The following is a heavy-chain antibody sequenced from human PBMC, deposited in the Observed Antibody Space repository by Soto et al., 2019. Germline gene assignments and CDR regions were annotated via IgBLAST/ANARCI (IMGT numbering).Heavy chain of an antibody. V-gene: IGHV1-18*01. CDR1: GYTFTNYD. J-gene: IGHJ6*02. D-gene: IGHD3-10*01. CDR2: ISTYTGNT. Sequence: QVHLVQSGAEVKKPGASVKVSCKASGYTFTNYDINWVRQAPGQGLEWMGWISTYTGNTNYAQKLQGRVTMTTDTSTSTAYMELRSLRSDDTAVYYCARGYYYGSGRPTPGDMDVWGQGTTVTVSS. CDR3: ARGYYYGSGRPTPGDMDV.